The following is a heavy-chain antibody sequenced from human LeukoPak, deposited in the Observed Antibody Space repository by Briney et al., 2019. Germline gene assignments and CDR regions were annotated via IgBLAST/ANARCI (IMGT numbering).Heavy chain of an antibody. D-gene: IGHD6-19*01. Sequence: GGSLRLSCAASGFTFSSYSMNWVRQAPGKGLEWVSSISSSSSYIYYANSVKGRFTISRDNAKNSLYLQMNSLRAEDTAVYYCARNQQSSGWYAGFDYWGQGTLVTVSS. CDR1: GFTFSSYS. J-gene: IGHJ4*02. CDR2: ISSSSSYI. V-gene: IGHV3-21*01. CDR3: ARNQQSSGWYAGFDY.